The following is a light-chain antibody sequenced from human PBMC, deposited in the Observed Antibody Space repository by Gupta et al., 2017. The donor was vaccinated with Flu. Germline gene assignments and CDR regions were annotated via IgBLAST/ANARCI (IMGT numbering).Light chain of an antibody. CDR1: QNISIY. Sequence: DIQMTQSPSSLSASVGDRVTITCRASQNISIYLNWYQQKPGKAPKFLIYAASSLQSGVPSRFSGSGSGTDFTLTISKLQPEDFATYYCQQSDSTMYTFGQGTKLEI. V-gene: IGKV1-39*01. CDR3: QQSDSTMYT. CDR2: AAS. J-gene: IGKJ2*01.